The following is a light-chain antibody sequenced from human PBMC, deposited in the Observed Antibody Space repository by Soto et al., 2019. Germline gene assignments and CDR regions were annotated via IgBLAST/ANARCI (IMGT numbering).Light chain of an antibody. V-gene: IGKV3-11*01. CDR1: QSVSSR. Sequence: EIVLTQSPVTLSLSPGERATLSCRASQSVSSRLAWYQQKPGQAPRLLIYDVSNRATGIPARFSGSGSGTDCTLPSSSLEPEDFAVYYCQQRDYWQVTFGQGTRLEIK. CDR3: QQRDYWQVT. CDR2: DVS. J-gene: IGKJ5*01.